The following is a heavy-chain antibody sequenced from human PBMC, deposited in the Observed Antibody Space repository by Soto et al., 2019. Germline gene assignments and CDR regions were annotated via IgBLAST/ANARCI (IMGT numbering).Heavy chain of an antibody. J-gene: IGHJ6*03. CDR1: GYTFTSYG. D-gene: IGHD3-3*01. CDR3: ARDRGDFWSGSYYYYMDV. V-gene: IGHV1-18*01. Sequence: GASVKVSCKASGYTFTSYGISWVRQAPGQGLEWMGWISAYNGNTNYAQKLQGRVTMTTDTSTSTAYMELRSLRSDDTAVYYCARDRGDFWSGSYYYYMDVWGKGTTVTVSS. CDR2: ISAYNGNT.